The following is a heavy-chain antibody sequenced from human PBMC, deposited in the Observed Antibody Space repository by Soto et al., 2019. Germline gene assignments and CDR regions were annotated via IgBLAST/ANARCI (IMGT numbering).Heavy chain of an antibody. CDR1: GYSFTSYW. CDR2: IYPGDSDT. CDR3: ARLAVTNYYYYMDV. J-gene: IGHJ6*03. Sequence: GGSLKISCKGSGYSFTSYWIGWVRQMPGKGLEWMGIIYPGDSDTRYSPYFQGQVNISADKSISTAYLQWSSLKASDTAMYYCARLAVTNYYYYMDVWGKGTTVTVSS. D-gene: IGHD4-4*01. V-gene: IGHV5-51*01.